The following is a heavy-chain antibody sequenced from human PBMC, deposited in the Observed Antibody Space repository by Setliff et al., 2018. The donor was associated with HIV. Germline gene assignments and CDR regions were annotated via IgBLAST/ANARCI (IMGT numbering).Heavy chain of an antibody. V-gene: IGHV3-23*01. CDR1: GFSFSNYA. D-gene: IGHD1-26*01. Sequence: GESLKISCAVAGFSFSNYAMTWVRQAPGKGLEWVSAIGGSTGSTYYADSVRGRFTISTDNSKNTLYLRMKSLRAEDTAVYYCAKPLTQWGVSPYHYAVDVWGQGTTVTVSS. J-gene: IGHJ6*02. CDR3: AKPLTQWGVSPYHYAVDV. CDR2: IGGSTGST.